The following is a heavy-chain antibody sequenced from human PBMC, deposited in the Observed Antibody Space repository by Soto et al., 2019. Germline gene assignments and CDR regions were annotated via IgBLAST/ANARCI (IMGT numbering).Heavy chain of an antibody. Sequence: QVQLVESGGGVVQPGRSLRLSCAASEFTFSDYAIYWVRQAPGKGLEWVALISADGSNKYYADSVKGRFTISRDNSKNTLYLQMNSLRAEDTAVYYCARDRKTYYYFWSGYLTGYWGQGTLVTVSS. CDR1: EFTFSDYA. CDR3: ARDRKTYYYFWSGYLTGY. D-gene: IGHD3-3*01. J-gene: IGHJ4*02. CDR2: ISADGSNK. V-gene: IGHV3-30-3*01.